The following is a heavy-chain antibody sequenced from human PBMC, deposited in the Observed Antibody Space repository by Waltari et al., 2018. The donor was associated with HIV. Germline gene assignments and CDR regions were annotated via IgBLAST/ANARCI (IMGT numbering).Heavy chain of an antibody. CDR1: GFTFSSYW. Sequence: EVQLVESGGGLVQPGGSLRLSCAASGFTFSSYWMHCVRQAPGKGLVGVSRSNRDGSSTTYADSVNGRFTISRDNAKNTLYLQMNSLRDEDTAVYYCATFPINDHSNKRLGYWGQGTLVTVSS. CDR2: SNRDGSST. CDR3: ATFPINDHSNKRLGY. J-gene: IGHJ4*02. D-gene: IGHD4-4*01. V-gene: IGHV3-74*01.